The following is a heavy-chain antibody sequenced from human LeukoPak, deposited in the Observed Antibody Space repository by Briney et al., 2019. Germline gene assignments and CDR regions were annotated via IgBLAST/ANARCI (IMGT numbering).Heavy chain of an antibody. CDR1: GYTFTGYY. Sequence: ASVKVSCKASGYTFTGYYMHWVRQAPGQGLEWMGWINPNSGGTNFAQKFQGRVTMTRDTSISTAYMELSRLTSDDTAEYYCARDGFLRDGSSGYWYFDFWGRGTLVTVSS. V-gene: IGHV1-2*02. CDR2: INPNSGGT. J-gene: IGHJ2*01. D-gene: IGHD5-24*01. CDR3: ARDGFLRDGSSGYWYFDF.